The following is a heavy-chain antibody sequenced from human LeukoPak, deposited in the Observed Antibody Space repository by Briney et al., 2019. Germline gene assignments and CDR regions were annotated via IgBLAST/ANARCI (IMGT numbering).Heavy chain of an antibody. V-gene: IGHV3-66*02. Sequence: PGGSLRLSCAASGFTVSSNYMSWVRQAPGKGLEWVSVIYSGGSTYYADSVKGRSTISRDNSKNTLYLQMNSLRAEDTAVYYCARAGSYRTFDYWGQGTLVTVSS. D-gene: IGHD1-26*01. CDR2: IYSGGST. J-gene: IGHJ4*02. CDR1: GFTVSSNY. CDR3: ARAGSYRTFDY.